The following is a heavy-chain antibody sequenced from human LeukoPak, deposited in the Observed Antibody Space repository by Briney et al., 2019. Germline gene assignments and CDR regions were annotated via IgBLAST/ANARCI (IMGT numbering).Heavy chain of an antibody. CDR3: ARAKPGMVYATYWFDP. CDR2: MNPNSGNT. J-gene: IGHJ5*02. V-gene: IGHV1-8*01. D-gene: IGHD2-8*01. Sequence: VASVKVSCTASGYTFTSYDINWVRQATGQGLEWMGWMNPNSGNTGYAQKFQGRVTMTRNTSISTAYMELSSLRSEDTAVYYCARAKPGMVYATYWFDPWGQGTLVTVSS. CDR1: GYTFTSYD.